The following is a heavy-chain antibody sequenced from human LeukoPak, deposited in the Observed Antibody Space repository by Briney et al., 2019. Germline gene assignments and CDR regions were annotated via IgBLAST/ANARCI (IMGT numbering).Heavy chain of an antibody. V-gene: IGHV4-34*01. Sequence: SETLSLTCAVYGGSFSGYYWSWIRQPPGKGLEWIGEINHSGSTNYNPSLKSRVTISVDTSKNQFSLKLSSVTAADTAVYYCVCGAWGNWFEPWGQGTLVTVSS. D-gene: IGHD3-16*01. CDR3: VCGAWGNWFEP. CDR2: INHSGST. J-gene: IGHJ5*02. CDR1: GGSFSGYY.